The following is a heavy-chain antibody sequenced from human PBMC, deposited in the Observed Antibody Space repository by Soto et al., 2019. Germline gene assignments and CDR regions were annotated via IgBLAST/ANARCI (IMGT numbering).Heavy chain of an antibody. CDR2: IMPVFRTP. V-gene: IGHV1-69*12. CDR1: GGTFRTAA. D-gene: IGHD2-8*01. CDR3: ARDNDRPQLGGNYYYIFDV. Sequence: QVQLEQSGAEVKKPGSSVKVSCKASGGTFRTAAISWVRQAPGQGLEWMGGIMPVFRTPDYAQKFQGRVTITADESTNTAYMELSGLRFDDTAGYYCARDNDRPQLGGNYYYIFDVWGQGTTITVSS. J-gene: IGHJ6*02.